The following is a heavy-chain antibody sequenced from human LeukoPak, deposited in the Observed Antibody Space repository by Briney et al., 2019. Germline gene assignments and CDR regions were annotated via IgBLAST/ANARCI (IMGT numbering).Heavy chain of an antibody. CDR1: GFTFSSYA. CDR3: AKDASGSSSSTKYFQH. Sequence: GGSLRLSCAASGFTFSSYAMSWVRQAPGKGLEWVSAISGSGGSTYYADSVKGRVTISRDNSKNTLYLQMNSLRAEDTAVYYCAKDASGSSSSTKYFQHWGQGTLVTVSS. CDR2: ISGSGGST. J-gene: IGHJ1*01. V-gene: IGHV3-23*01. D-gene: IGHD3-10*01.